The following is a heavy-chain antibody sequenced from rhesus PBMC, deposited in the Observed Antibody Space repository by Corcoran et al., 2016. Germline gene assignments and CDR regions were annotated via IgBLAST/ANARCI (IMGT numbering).Heavy chain of an antibody. Sequence: QVQLQESGPGLVKPSETLSLTCAVSGGSISGYYWNWIRQPPGKGLEWSGYIGGSSGTTTYNPTLKRRVPISTDPSKTQFSLKLSSVTAADTAVYYCARKTYCSGIYCYYYGLDSWGQGVVVTVSS. D-gene: IGHD2-27*01. V-gene: IGHV4-165*02. CDR3: ARKTYCSGIYCYYYGLDS. CDR2: IGGSSGTT. J-gene: IGHJ6*01. CDR1: GGSISGYY.